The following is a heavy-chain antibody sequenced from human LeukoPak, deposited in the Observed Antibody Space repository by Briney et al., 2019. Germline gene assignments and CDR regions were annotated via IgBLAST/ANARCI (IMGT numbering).Heavy chain of an antibody. Sequence: GGSLRLSCAASGFTISDHYMDWVRQAPGNGLEWIGRIRNKANSYRTEFAASVKGRFTLSIDDSKNSLYLQMNSLKTEDTALYYCGRAGCFSPIEYWGQGTLVTVSS. CDR1: GFTISDHY. J-gene: IGHJ4*02. CDR3: GRAGCFSPIEY. V-gene: IGHV3-72*01. CDR2: IRNKANSYRT. D-gene: IGHD2/OR15-2a*01.